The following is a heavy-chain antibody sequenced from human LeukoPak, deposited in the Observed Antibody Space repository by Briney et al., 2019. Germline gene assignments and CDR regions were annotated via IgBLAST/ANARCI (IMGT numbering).Heavy chain of an antibody. J-gene: IGHJ6*03. Sequence: GGSLRLSCAASGFTFSSYSMNWVRQAPGKGLEWVANIKQDGSEKYYVDSVKGRFTISRDNAKNTVYLQMNSLRAEDTAMYYCAREYFDPSDYYYYMDVWGKGTTVTVSS. V-gene: IGHV3-7*01. CDR3: AREYFDPSDYYYYMDV. D-gene: IGHD3-9*01. CDR1: GFTFSSYS. CDR2: IKQDGSEK.